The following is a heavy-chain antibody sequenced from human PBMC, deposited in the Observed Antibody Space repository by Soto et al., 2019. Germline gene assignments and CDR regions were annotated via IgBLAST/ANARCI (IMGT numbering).Heavy chain of an antibody. CDR1: GYTITSYA. D-gene: IGHD6-19*01. CDR2: INAGNGNT. CDR3: ARGGGWYVWFDP. Sequence: QVQLVQSGAEEKKRGASVKVSCKASGYTITSYATHWVRQAPGQRLEWMGWINAGNGNTKYSQKFQGRVTITRDTSASTAYMELSSLRSEDTAVYYCARGGGWYVWFDPWGQGTLVTVSS. V-gene: IGHV1-3*05. J-gene: IGHJ5*02.